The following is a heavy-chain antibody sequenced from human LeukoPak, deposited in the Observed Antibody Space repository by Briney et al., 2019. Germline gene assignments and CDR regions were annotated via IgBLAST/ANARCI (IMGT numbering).Heavy chain of an antibody. V-gene: IGHV1-69*04. D-gene: IGHD6-25*01. CDR1: GGTFSSYA. CDR2: IIPILGIA. Sequence: SVKVSCKASGGTFSSYAISWVRQAPGQGLEWMGRIIPILGIANYAQKFQGRVTITADKSTSTAYMELSSLRSEDTAVYYCARDRGYGDYWYFDLWGRDTLVTVSS. CDR3: ARDRGYGDYWYFDL. J-gene: IGHJ2*01.